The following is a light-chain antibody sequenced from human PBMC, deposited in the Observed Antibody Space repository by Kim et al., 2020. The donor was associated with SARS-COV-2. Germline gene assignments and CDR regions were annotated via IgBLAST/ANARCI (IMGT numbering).Light chain of an antibody. Sequence: TPGERAALSCKSSQNVGTKLAWYQQKPGQAPRLLIYDASTRASGIPDRFFGSGSGTEFTLIIGRLQSEDFALYYCQQYHNWPPITFGQGTRLEIK. CDR3: QQYHNWPPIT. CDR2: DAS. V-gene: IGKV3-15*01. CDR1: QNVGTK. J-gene: IGKJ5*01.